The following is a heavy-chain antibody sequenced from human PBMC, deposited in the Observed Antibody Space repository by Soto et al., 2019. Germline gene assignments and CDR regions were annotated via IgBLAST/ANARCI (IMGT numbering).Heavy chain of an antibody. D-gene: IGHD4-17*01. CDR2: IYYSGST. V-gene: IGHV4-59*08. CDR1: GGSISSYY. J-gene: IGHJ4*02. CDR3: ARHGYGDHFDY. Sequence: SETLSLTCTVSGGSISSYYWSWIRQPPGKGLEWIGYIYYSGSTNYNPSLKSRVTISVDTPKNQFSLKLSSVTAADTAVYYCARHGYGDHFDYWGQGTLVTVSS.